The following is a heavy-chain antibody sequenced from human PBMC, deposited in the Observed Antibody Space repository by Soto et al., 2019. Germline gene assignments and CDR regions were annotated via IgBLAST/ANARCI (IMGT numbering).Heavy chain of an antibody. CDR1: GFSLSTRGVA. CDR3: AHSLNLGIVGNAAFAI. CDR2: IYWDDDK. Sequence: QITLNESGPTVVKPTQTLTLTCTFSGFSLSTRGVAVGWVRHPPGNALEWLGLIYWDDDKRYSPSLKNRLTITKDTPKNQVVLTLTNMDPVDRGTYYCAHSLNLGIVGNAAFAIWGQGTTVNVSS. V-gene: IGHV2-5*02. J-gene: IGHJ3*02. D-gene: IGHD3-16*02.